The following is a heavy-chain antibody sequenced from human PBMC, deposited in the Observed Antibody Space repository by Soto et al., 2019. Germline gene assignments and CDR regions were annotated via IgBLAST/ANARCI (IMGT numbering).Heavy chain of an antibody. J-gene: IGHJ3*02. CDR3: ASHSSGSLAFDI. V-gene: IGHV4-59*01. Sequence: SETLSLTCTVSGVSISSYYWSWIRQPPGKGLEWIGYIYYSGSTNYNPSLKSRVTISVDTSKNQFSLKLSSVTAADTAVYYCASHSSGSLAFDIWGQGTVVTVSS. D-gene: IGHD6-19*01. CDR2: IYYSGST. CDR1: GVSISSYY.